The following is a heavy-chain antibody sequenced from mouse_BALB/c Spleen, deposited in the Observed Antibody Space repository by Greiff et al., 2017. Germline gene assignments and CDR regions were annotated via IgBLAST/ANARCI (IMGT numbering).Heavy chain of an antibody. V-gene: IGHV1-20*02. D-gene: IGHD2-2*01. J-gene: IGHJ3*01. CDR1: GYSFTGYF. CDR2: INPYNGDT. CDR3: ARSGGYGYDPWFAY. Sequence: EVQVVESGPELVKPGASVKISCKASGYSFTGYFMNWVMQSHGKSLEWIGRINPYNGDTFYNQKFKGKATLTVDKSSSPAHMELRSLASEDSAVYYCARSGGYGYDPWFAYWGQWTLVTVSA.